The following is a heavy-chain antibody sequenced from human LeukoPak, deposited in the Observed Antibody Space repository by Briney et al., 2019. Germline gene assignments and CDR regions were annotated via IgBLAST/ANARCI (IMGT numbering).Heavy chain of an antibody. CDR1: GGSISSSSYY. CDR2: IYYSGST. Sequence: SETLSLTCTVSGGSISSSSYYWGWIHQPPGEGLEWIGSIYYSGSTYYNPSLKSRFTISVDTSKNQFSLKLSSVTAADTAVYYCATYCSTTSCPHRRAFDIWGQGTMVTVSS. CDR3: ATYCSTTSCPHRRAFDI. D-gene: IGHD2-2*01. J-gene: IGHJ3*02. V-gene: IGHV4-39*01.